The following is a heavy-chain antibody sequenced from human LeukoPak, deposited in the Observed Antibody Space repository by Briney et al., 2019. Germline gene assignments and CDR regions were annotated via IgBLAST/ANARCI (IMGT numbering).Heavy chain of an antibody. CDR2: ISTYNGNT. J-gene: IGHJ4*02. V-gene: IGHV1-18*01. CDR3: ARNRGLLPSETFDY. CDR1: GYTFTDYG. D-gene: IGHD1-14*01. Sequence: ASVKVSCKASGYTFTDYGINWVRQAPGQGLEWMAWISTYNGNTNYAQKLQGRVTMTTDTSTSTAYMELRSLRSDDTAVYYCARNRGLLPSETFDYWGQGTLVTVSS.